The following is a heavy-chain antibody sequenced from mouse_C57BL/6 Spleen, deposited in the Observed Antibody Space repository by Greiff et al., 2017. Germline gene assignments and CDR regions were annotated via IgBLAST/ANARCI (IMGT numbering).Heavy chain of an antibody. D-gene: IGHD1-1*01. V-gene: IGHV1-64*01. CDR1: GYTFTSYW. Sequence: QFQLQQPGAELVKPGASVKLSCKASGYTFTSYWMHWVKQRPGQGLEWIGMLHPDSGSTNYNEKLKSKATLTVDKSSSTAYMQLSSLTSEDSAVYYCARTHPTTVVADYWGQGTTLTVSS. CDR3: ARTHPTTVVADY. J-gene: IGHJ2*01. CDR2: LHPDSGST.